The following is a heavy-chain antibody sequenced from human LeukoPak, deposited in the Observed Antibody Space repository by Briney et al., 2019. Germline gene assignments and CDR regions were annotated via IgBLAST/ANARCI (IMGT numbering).Heavy chain of an antibody. CDR2: MSPNSGNT. CDR1: GYTFTSYD. Sequence: ASVKVSCKASGYTFTSYDINWVRQATGQGLEWMGWMSPNSGNTGYAQKFQGRVTMTRNTSISTAYMELSSLRSEDTAVYYCARGPRGYSYGYRDYYYYMDVWGKGTTVTVSS. CDR3: ARGPRGYSYGYRDYYYYMDV. J-gene: IGHJ6*03. D-gene: IGHD5-18*01. V-gene: IGHV1-8*01.